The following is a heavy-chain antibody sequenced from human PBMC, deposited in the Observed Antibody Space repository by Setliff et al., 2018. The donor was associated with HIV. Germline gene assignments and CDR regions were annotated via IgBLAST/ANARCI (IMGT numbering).Heavy chain of an antibody. Sequence: SETLSLTCTVSGGSISGHYWSWIRQPPGRGLEWIGYIYSSGSTNFNPPLQSRVTISVDTSKNQFSLNLSSVAAADTAVYYCARRYHDASGFYNSWGQGTLVTVSS. D-gene: IGHD1-1*01. J-gene: IGHJ4*02. V-gene: IGHV4-4*09. CDR3: ARRYHDASGFYNS. CDR1: GGSISGHY. CDR2: IYSSGST.